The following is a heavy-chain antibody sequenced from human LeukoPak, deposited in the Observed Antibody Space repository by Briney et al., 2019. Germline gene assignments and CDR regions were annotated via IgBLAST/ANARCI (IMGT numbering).Heavy chain of an antibody. V-gene: IGHV3-48*02. CDR1: GFTFSNYV. Sequence: GGSLRLSCAASGFTFSNYVMHWVRQAPGKGLEWISCISSGSGSIYYPDSVKGRFTISRDNAKNSLYLQMNSLRDDDTAVYYCARGSSRAFDYWGQGTLVTVSS. CDR2: ISSGSGSI. J-gene: IGHJ4*02. CDR3: ARGSSRAFDY. D-gene: IGHD2-2*01.